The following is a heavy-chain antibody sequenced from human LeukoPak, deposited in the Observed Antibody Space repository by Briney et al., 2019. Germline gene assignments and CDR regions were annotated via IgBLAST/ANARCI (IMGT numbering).Heavy chain of an antibody. Sequence: ASVKASCKASGYTFTNYGFNWVRQAPGQGLEWMGWISAYNGNTNYAQKVQGRVTMTTDTSTNTAYMELRSLRSDDTAVYSCARWDRSTAATFDFWGQGTPVTVSS. CDR1: GYTFTNYG. J-gene: IGHJ4*02. CDR2: ISAYNGNT. D-gene: IGHD2-15*01. CDR3: ARWDRSTAATFDF. V-gene: IGHV1-18*01.